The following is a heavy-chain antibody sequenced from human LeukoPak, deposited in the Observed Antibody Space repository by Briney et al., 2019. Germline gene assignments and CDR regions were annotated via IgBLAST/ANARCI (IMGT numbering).Heavy chain of an antibody. Sequence: SVKVSCKASGGTFSSYAISWVRQAPGQGLEWKGGIIPIFGTANYAQKFQGRVTITADESTSTAYMELSSLRSEDTAVYYCARWRASGGYYYYYYMDVWGKGTTVTVSS. J-gene: IGHJ6*03. CDR1: GGTFSSYA. CDR2: IIPIFGTA. V-gene: IGHV1-69*13. D-gene: IGHD3-10*01. CDR3: ARWRASGGYYYYYYMDV.